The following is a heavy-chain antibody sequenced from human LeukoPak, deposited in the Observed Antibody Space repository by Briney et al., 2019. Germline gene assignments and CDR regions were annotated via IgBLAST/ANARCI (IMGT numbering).Heavy chain of an antibody. CDR1: GFTFSDYY. CDR2: ISSSGSTI. V-gene: IGHV3-11*01. Sequence: PGGSLRLSCAASGFTFSDYYMSWIRQAPGKGLEWVSYISSSGSTIYYADSVKGRFTISRDNAKNSLYLQMNSLRAEDTAVYYCAREPPDTAMVSGKDDAFDIWGQGTMVTVSS. CDR3: AREPPDTAMVSGKDDAFDI. D-gene: IGHD5-18*01. J-gene: IGHJ3*02.